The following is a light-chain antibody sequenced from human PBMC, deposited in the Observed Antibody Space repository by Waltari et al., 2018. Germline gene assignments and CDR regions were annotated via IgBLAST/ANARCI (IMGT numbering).Light chain of an antibody. V-gene: IGLV3-19*01. CDR2: GKN. CDR3: NSRDSRGHPLV. Sequence: SSELTQDPVVSVALGQTVRITCQGDSLRSYYSHWYHQKPGQAPVLVMYGKNNRPSGIPDRFSGSYSGTTASLIITGAQAEDEGDYYCNSRDSRGHPLVFGTGTKVTVL. CDR1: SLRSYY. J-gene: IGLJ1*01.